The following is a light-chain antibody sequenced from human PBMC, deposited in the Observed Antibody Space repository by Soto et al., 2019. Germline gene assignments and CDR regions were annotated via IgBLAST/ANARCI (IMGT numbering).Light chain of an antibody. CDR3: NSYRGSSPVYV. V-gene: IGLV2-14*03. CDR1: NSDVGAYNY. CDR2: DIS. J-gene: IGLJ1*01. Sequence: QSALTQPASVSGSPGQSVTISCTGTNSDVGAYNYVSWYQQHPGQAPRLLIYDISNRPSGVSDRFSGSKSGNTASLTISGLQAEDEADYYCNSYRGSSPVYVSGTGTKLTVL.